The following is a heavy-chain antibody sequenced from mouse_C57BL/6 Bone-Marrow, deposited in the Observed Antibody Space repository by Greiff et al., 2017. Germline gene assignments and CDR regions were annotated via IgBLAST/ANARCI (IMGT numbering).Heavy chain of an antibody. CDR1: GYTFTEYT. Sequence: VQLQQSGAELVQPGASVKLSCKASGYTFTEYTIHWVKQRSGQGLEWIGWFYPGSGSLKYNEKFKDKGTLTADKSSSTVYIELSRLTAEDSAVYFCARHEGPLYGSPFAYWGQGTLVTVSA. D-gene: IGHD1-1*01. CDR2: FYPGSGSL. J-gene: IGHJ3*01. V-gene: IGHV1-62-2*01. CDR3: ARHEGPLYGSPFAY.